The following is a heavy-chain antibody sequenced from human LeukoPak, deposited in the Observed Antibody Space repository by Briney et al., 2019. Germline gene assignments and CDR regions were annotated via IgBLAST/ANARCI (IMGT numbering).Heavy chain of an antibody. Sequence: GGSLRLSCAASGFTFSSYDMSWVRQAPGKGLEWVSTINNSGGNTYYADSVKGRFTISRDNSKNALYLQMNSLRAEDTAVYYCAKGGTMVRGVTTFWGRRGYYFDYWGQGTLVTVSS. CDR1: GFTFSSYD. CDR3: AKGGTMVRGVTTFWGRRGYYFDY. D-gene: IGHD3-10*01. J-gene: IGHJ4*02. CDR2: INNSGGNT. V-gene: IGHV3-23*01.